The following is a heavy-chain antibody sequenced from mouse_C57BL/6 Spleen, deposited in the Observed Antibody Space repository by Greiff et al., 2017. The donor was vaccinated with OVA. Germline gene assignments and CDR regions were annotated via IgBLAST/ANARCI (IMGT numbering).Heavy chain of an antibody. J-gene: IGHJ2*01. CDR2: IDPETGGT. CDR3: TRSGTNY. CDR1: GYTFTDYE. D-gene: IGHD4-1*01. V-gene: IGHV1-15*01. Sequence: VKLMESGAELVRPGASVTLSCKASGYTFTDYEMHWVKQTPVHGLEWIGAIDPETGGTAYNQKFKGKAILTADKSSSTAYMELRSLTSEDSAFYYCTRSGTNYWGQGTTLTVSS.